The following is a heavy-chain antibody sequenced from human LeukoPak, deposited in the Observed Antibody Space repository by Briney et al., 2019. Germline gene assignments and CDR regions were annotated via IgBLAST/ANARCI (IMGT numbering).Heavy chain of an antibody. D-gene: IGHD6-13*01. J-gene: IGHJ4*02. CDR1: GGTFSSYA. CDR3: ARVAAGIDY. CDR2: IIPILGIA. V-gene: IGHV1-69*04. Sequence: GASVKVSCKASGGTFSSYAVSWVRQAPGQGLEWMGRIIPILGIANYAQKFQGRVTITADKSTSTAYMELSSLRSEDTAVYYCARVAAGIDYWGQGTLVTVSS.